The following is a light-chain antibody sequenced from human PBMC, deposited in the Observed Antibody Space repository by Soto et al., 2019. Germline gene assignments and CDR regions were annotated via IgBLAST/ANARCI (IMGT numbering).Light chain of an antibody. Sequence: QSVLTQPPSASGTPGQRVTISCSGSSSNIGSNTVNWYQQLPGAAPRLLIYSNNQRPSGVPDRFSGSKSGTSDSLAISGLQPEDEADYYCAAWHDSLNGYVFGTGTKVTVL. CDR1: SSNIGSNT. V-gene: IGLV1-44*01. CDR2: SNN. CDR3: AAWHDSLNGYV. J-gene: IGLJ1*01.